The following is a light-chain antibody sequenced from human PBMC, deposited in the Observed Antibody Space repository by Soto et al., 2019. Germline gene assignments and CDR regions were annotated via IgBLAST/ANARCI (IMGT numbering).Light chain of an antibody. V-gene: IGKV1-5*03. Sequence: DIQLTQSPSTLSASVGDRVTITCRASQTIITWLAWYQQKPGKAPKLLISKASNLESGVPSRFSGSGPGTEFTLTMNSLQPDDSATYYCQQYHVFSWTFGQGTKVEIE. CDR1: QTIITW. CDR2: KAS. CDR3: QQYHVFSWT. J-gene: IGKJ1*01.